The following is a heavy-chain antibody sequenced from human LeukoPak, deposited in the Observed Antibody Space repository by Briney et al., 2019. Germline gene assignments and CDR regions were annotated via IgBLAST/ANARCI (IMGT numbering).Heavy chain of an antibody. V-gene: IGHV4-4*07. CDR1: GGSISSYY. CDR2: IYTSGST. D-gene: IGHD3-22*01. J-gene: IGHJ5*02. CDR3: ARGLSGYYDSSGYYYVLNWFDP. Sequence: SETLSLTCTVSGGSISSYYWSWIRQPAGKGLEWIGRIYTSGSTNYNPSLKSRVTMSVDTSKNQFSLKLSSVTAADTAVYYCARGLSGYYDSSGYYYVLNWFDPWGQGTLVTVSS.